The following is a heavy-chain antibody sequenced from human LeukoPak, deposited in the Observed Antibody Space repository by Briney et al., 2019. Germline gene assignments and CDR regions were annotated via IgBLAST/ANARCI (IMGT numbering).Heavy chain of an antibody. V-gene: IGHV3-30*04. CDR1: GFTFSNYA. J-gene: IGHJ6*03. Sequence: GGSLRLSCAASGFTFSNYAMHWVRQAPGKWLEWVAVILYDGSDKYYADSVKGRLTLSRDNSKNTVYLQMNSLRAEDTAVYYCAELGITMIGGVWGKGTTVTISS. CDR2: ILYDGSDK. CDR3: AELGITMIGGV. D-gene: IGHD3-10*02.